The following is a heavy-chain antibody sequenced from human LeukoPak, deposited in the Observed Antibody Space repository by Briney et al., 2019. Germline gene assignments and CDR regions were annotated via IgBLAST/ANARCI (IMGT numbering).Heavy chain of an antibody. CDR3: TTRRQDGW. CDR1: GFTFSDAW. CDR2: IKSKSGGGTI. D-gene: IGHD2-15*01. Sequence: TGGPLRLSCVGSGFTFSDAWMSWVRQAPGKGLEWVGRIKSKSGGGTIDYAAPVKGRFTISRDDSRNTLYLQMNSLKTEDTAVYYCTTRRQDGWWGQGTLVTVS. V-gene: IGHV3-15*01. J-gene: IGHJ4*02.